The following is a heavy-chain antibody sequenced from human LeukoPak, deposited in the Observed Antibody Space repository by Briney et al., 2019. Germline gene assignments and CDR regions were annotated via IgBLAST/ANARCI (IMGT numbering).Heavy chain of an antibody. Sequence: GGSLRLSCAASGFTFSSYGMHWVRQAPGKGLEWVAFIRYDGSNKYYADSVKGRFTISRDNSKNTLYLQMNSLRAEDTAVYYCANVRLPVGGGSGNWFDPWGQGTLVTVPS. CDR2: IRYDGSNK. V-gene: IGHV3-30*02. D-gene: IGHD3-10*01. CDR3: ANVRLPVGGGSGNWFDP. CDR1: GFTFSSYG. J-gene: IGHJ5*02.